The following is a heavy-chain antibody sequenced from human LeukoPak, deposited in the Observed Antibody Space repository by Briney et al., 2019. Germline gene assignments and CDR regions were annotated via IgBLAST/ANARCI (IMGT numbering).Heavy chain of an antibody. D-gene: IGHD3/OR15-3a*01. J-gene: IGHJ6*02. Sequence: PGGSLRLSCAASGFTFSSYAMSWVRQAPGKGLEWVSSISSSSSYIYYADSVKGRFTISRDNAKNSLYLQMNSLRAEDTAVYYCARSPMDPQDPYGMDVWGQGTTVTVSS. CDR2: ISSSSSYI. CDR3: ARSPMDPQDPYGMDV. CDR1: GFTFSSYA. V-gene: IGHV3-21*01.